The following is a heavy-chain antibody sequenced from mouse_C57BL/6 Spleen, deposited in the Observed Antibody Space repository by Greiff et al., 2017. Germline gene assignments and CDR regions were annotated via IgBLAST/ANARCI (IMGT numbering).Heavy chain of an antibody. J-gene: IGHJ3*01. CDR1: GYTFTSYW. CDR2: ILPGSGST. V-gene: IGHV1-9*01. D-gene: IGHD2-4*01. CDR3: ARSIYDYDDGAGFAY. Sequence: VKLKESGAELMKPGASVKLSCKATGYTFTSYWIEWVKQRPGHGLEWIGEILPGSGSTNYNEKFKGKATFTADTSSNTAYMQLSSLTTEDSAIYYCARSIYDYDDGAGFAYWGQGTLVTLSA.